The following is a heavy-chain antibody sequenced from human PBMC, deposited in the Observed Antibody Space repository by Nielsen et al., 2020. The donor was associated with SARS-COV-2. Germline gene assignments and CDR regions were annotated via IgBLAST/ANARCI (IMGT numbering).Heavy chain of an antibody. Sequence: GGSLRLSCVVSEITFRSYWTSWVRQAPGKGLEWVANINQDGSEKDYVDSVEGRFTISRDNAKNSLYLQMNSLRAEDTAVYYCVRRIQLWSTSNDWYFDLWGRGTLVTVSS. CDR2: INQDGSEK. CDR1: EITFRSYW. J-gene: IGHJ2*01. CDR3: VRRIQLWSTSNDWYFDL. V-gene: IGHV3-7*01. D-gene: IGHD5-18*01.